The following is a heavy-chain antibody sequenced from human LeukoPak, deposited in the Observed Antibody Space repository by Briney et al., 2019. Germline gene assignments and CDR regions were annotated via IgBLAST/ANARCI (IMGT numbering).Heavy chain of an antibody. V-gene: IGHV4-34*01. CDR1: GGSFSGYY. D-gene: IGHD5-12*01. J-gene: IGHJ5*02. CDR3: ARGGYSGYDRGGRRWFDP. CDR2: INHSGST. Sequence: PSETLSLTCAVYGGSFSGYYWSWIRQPPGKGLEWIGEINHSGSTNYNPSLKSRVTISVDTSKNQFSLKLTSVTAADTAVYYCARGGYSGYDRGGRRWFDPWGQGTLVTVSS.